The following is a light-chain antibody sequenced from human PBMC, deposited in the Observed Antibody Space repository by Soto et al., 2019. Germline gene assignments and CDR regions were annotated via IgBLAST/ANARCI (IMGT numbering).Light chain of an antibody. J-gene: IGKJ1*01. CDR1: QSVSSSS. CDR3: QQYGSSPET. V-gene: IGKV3-20*01. CDR2: GAS. Sequence: EIVLTQSPGTLSLSPGERATLSCRASQSVSSSSLAWYQQKPGQAPRLLIYGASSRATGVPDRFGGSGSGTDFTLTISRLEPEDFAVYYCQQYGSSPETFGQGTKVDIK.